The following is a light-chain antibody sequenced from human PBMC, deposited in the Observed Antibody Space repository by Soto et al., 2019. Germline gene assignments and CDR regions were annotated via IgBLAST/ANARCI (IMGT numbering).Light chain of an antibody. CDR1: QGISSW. V-gene: IGKV1-5*03. Sequence: DIQMTQSPSSLSASVGDRVTITCRGSQGISSWLAWYQQKPGKAPRLLIYKASSLASGVPSRFSGSGSGTEFNLTISSLQTDDFATYYCQQYKTFGQGTRVEIK. J-gene: IGKJ1*01. CDR2: KAS. CDR3: QQYKT.